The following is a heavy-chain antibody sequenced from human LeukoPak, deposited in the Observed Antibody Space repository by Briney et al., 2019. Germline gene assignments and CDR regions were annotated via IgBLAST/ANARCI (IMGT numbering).Heavy chain of an antibody. Sequence: GSLRLPFAGSGFTFSRFAMRWVRPAPGEGLGWVSAISGSGGSTYYADSVRGRFTISRDNFKNTLYLQMNSLRADDTAIYYCARVIRYGSGNYYYFDYWGQGTLVTVSS. CDR3: ARVIRYGSGNYYYFDY. D-gene: IGHD3-10*01. CDR2: ISGSGGST. J-gene: IGHJ4*02. V-gene: IGHV3-23*01. CDR1: GFTFSRFA.